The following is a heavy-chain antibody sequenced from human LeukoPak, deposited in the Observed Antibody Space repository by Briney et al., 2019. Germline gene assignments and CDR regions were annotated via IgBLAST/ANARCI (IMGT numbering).Heavy chain of an antibody. J-gene: IGHJ4*02. CDR3: ASAYYDILGGHFDY. CDR2: IYYSGRT. D-gene: IGHD3-9*01. Sequence: SETLSLTCTVSYGSISDISYYWGWIRQPPGKGLEWIGSIYYSGRTYYNSSLKSRVTISVDTSKNQYSLKVTSVTAADTAVYYCASAYYDILGGHFDYWGQGTLVTVSS. V-gene: IGHV4-39*07. CDR1: YGSISDISYY.